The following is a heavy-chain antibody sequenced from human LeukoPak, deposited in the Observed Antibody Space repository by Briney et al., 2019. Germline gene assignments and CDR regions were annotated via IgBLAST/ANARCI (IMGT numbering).Heavy chain of an antibody. CDR1: GVTFGDYA. V-gene: IGHV3-49*03. D-gene: IGHD3-10*01. J-gene: IGHJ5*02. CDR3: ARINFRDYRGYTWFEP. Sequence: GGSLRLSCKGSGVTFGDYAVTWFRQAPGKRLEWVGFVRTKTHGGAPETAASVKGRFNVSRDDSEGIAYLQMTSLTTEDTAMYYCARINFRDYRGYTWFEPWGQGTLVTVSS. CDR2: VRTKTHGGAP.